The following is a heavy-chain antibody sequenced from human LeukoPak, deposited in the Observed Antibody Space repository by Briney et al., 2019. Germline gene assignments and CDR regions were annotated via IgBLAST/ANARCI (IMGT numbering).Heavy chain of an antibody. CDR3: AREFGGGYSYVGFDY. CDR1: GYTFTSYY. Sequence: GASVKVPCKASGYTFTSYYMHWVRQAPGQGLEWMGIINPSGGSTSYAQKFQGRVTMTRDTSTSTVYMELSSLRSEDTAVYYCAREFGGGYSYVGFDYWGQGTLVTVSS. J-gene: IGHJ4*02. CDR2: INPSGGST. D-gene: IGHD5-18*01. V-gene: IGHV1-46*01.